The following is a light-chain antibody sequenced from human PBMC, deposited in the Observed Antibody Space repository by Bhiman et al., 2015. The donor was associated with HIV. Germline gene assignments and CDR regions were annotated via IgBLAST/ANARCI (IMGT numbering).Light chain of an antibody. CDR2: EDN. V-gene: IGLV6-57*01. Sequence: FMLTQSHSVSESPGKTVTISCTRSSGSIASNYVQWYQQRPGSSPTTVIYEDNQRPSGVPDRFSGSIDSSSNSASLTISGLKTEDEADYYCQSYDSSNMVFGGGTKLTVL. J-gene: IGLJ2*01. CDR1: SGSIASNY. CDR3: QSYDSSNMV.